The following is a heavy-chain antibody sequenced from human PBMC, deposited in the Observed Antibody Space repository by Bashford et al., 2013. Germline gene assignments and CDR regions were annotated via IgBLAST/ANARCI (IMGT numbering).Heavy chain of an antibody. D-gene: IGHD3-22*01. CDR1: GGSFNGYP. Sequence: VASVKVSCTASGGSFNGYPISWVRQAPGQGLEWMGGIIPLLGITNYAQKFQGRVTITDTSASTAYMELSSLRSEDTAVYYCARATLVIINSLDHWGQGTLVTVSS. CDR2: IIPLLGIT. CDR3: ARATLVIINSLDH. J-gene: IGHJ4*02. V-gene: IGHV1-69*10.